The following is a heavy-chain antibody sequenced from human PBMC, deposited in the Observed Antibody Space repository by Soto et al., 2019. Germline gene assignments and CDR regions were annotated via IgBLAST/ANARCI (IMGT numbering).Heavy chain of an antibody. CDR1: GFTFTSSA. Sequence: SVKVSCKASGFTFTSSAVQWVRQARGQRLEWIGWIVVGSGNTNYAQKFQERVTITRDMSTSTAYMELSSLRSEDTAVYYCSADWGYGDYYYYYGMDVWGQGTTVTVSS. V-gene: IGHV1-58*01. CDR2: IVVGSGNT. J-gene: IGHJ6*02. D-gene: IGHD4-17*01. CDR3: SADWGYGDYYYYYGMDV.